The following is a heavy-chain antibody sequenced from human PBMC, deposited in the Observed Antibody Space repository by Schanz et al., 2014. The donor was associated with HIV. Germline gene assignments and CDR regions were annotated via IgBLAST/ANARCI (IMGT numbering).Heavy chain of an antibody. D-gene: IGHD3-16*01. Sequence: EVQLVQSGGGLVQPGRSLRLSCAASGFTFDDYAMHWVRQAPGKGLEWVSIISSGGGRTYYADSVKGRFTISRDNSKNTLFLQMNNLRAEDTAVYYCAKSTIMIKFDYGGQGTLVTVSS. CDR3: AKSTIMIKFDY. CDR1: GFTFDDYA. J-gene: IGHJ4*02. V-gene: IGHV3-23*04. CDR2: ISSGGGRT.